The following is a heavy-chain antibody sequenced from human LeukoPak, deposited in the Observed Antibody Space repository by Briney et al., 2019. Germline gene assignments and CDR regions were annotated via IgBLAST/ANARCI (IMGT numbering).Heavy chain of an antibody. V-gene: IGHV4-39*01. Sequence: SETLSLTCTVSGGSISSSSYYWGWIRQPPGKGLEWIGSIYYSGSTYYNPPLKSRVTISVDTSKNQFSLKLSSVTAADTAVYYCARQDSSGWDLDYWGQGTLVTVSS. J-gene: IGHJ4*02. CDR2: IYYSGST. CDR3: ARQDSSGWDLDY. D-gene: IGHD6-19*01. CDR1: GGSISSSSYY.